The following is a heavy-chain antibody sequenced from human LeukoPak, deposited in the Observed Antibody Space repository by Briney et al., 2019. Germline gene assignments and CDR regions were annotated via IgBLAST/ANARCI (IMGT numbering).Heavy chain of an antibody. CDR1: GFTFSSYG. CDR2: ITSHGGSA. Sequence: PGGSPRLSCSASGFTFSSYGIHWVRQAPGKGLEYVSTITSHGGSAYYADSVKGRFTISRDNSKNTLYLQMSSLRPEDTAVYYCVKVSQQWLVSGAFDVWGQGTLVTVSS. D-gene: IGHD6-19*01. V-gene: IGHV3-64D*09. CDR3: VKVSQQWLVSGAFDV. J-gene: IGHJ3*01.